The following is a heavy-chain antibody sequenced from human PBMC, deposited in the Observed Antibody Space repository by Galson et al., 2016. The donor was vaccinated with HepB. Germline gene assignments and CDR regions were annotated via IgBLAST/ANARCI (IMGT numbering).Heavy chain of an antibody. Sequence: SLRLSCAASGFTFSTYSMNWVRQAPGRGLEWVSSISSTSSYIYYADSVKGRFTVSRDNAETSLYLQMNSLRAEDTAVYYCARVGGSQRSCSHDYWGQGTLVTVSP. CDR2: ISSTSSYI. CDR3: ARVGGSQRSCSHDY. CDR1: GFTFSTYS. V-gene: IGHV3-21*01. D-gene: IGHD2-15*01. J-gene: IGHJ4*02.